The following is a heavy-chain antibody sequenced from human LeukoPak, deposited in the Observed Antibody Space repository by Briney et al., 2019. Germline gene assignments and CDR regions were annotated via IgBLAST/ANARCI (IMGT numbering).Heavy chain of an antibody. Sequence: GASVKVSCKASGYTFTSYGISWVRQAPGQGLEWMGWISAYNGNTNYAQKLQGRVTMTTDTSTSTAYMELRSLRSDDTAVYYCARVGAYDFWSGLYYYYYMDVCGKGTTVTVSS. CDR3: ARVGAYDFWSGLYYYYYMDV. J-gene: IGHJ6*03. CDR2: ISAYNGNT. V-gene: IGHV1-18*01. CDR1: GYTFTSYG. D-gene: IGHD3-3*01.